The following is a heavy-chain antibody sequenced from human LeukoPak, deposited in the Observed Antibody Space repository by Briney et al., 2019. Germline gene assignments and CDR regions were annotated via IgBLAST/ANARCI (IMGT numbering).Heavy chain of an antibody. J-gene: IGHJ5*02. CDR1: GGSISSGGYY. V-gene: IGHV4-31*03. Sequence: PSQTLSLTCTVSGGSISSGGYYWSWIRQHPGKVLEWIGYIYYSGSAYYNPSLKSRVTISVDTSKNQFSLKLSSVTAADTAVYYCARERWFGEIYHWFDPWGQGTLVTVSS. CDR2: IYYSGSA. CDR3: ARERWFGEIYHWFDP. D-gene: IGHD3-10*01.